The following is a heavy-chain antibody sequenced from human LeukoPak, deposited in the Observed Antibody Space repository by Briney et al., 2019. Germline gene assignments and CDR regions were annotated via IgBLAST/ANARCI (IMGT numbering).Heavy chain of an antibody. CDR2: ISDSGSST. CDR3: AKKAVGTSTGGPFDY. CDR1: GFTFSAYA. Sequence: GGSLRLSCAASGFTFSAYAMSWVRQAPGKGLEWVSAISDSGSSTYYADSVKGRFTISRDNSKNTLYLQMNSLKAEDTAVYYCAKKAVGTSTGGPFDYWGQRTLVIVSS. J-gene: IGHJ4*02. V-gene: IGHV3-23*01. D-gene: IGHD1-26*01.